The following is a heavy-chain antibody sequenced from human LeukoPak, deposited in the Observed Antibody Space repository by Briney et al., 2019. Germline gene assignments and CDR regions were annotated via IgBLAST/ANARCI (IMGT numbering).Heavy chain of an antibody. CDR1: GGSISSSSYY. V-gene: IGHV4-39*07. Sequence: PSETLSLTCTVSGGSISSSSYYWGWIRQPPGKGLEWIGSIYYSGNTYYNPSLKSRVTISVDTSKNQFSLKLSSVTAADTAVYYCARVTGIAAEAAVGLFDYWGQGTLVTVSS. D-gene: IGHD6-13*01. J-gene: IGHJ4*02. CDR3: ARVTGIAAEAAVGLFDY. CDR2: IYYSGNT.